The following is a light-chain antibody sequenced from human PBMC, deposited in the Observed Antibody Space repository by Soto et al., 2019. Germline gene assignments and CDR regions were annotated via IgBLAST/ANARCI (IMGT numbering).Light chain of an antibody. CDR1: GSSIGTNT. CDR2: GNN. CDR3: AAWDGSLNNVL. J-gene: IGLJ2*01. V-gene: IGLV1-44*01. Sequence: QCVRTQPASGSGTPGRRGSISCSGSGSSIGTNTVNWYRQLPGTAPKLLIYGNNQRPSGVPDRFSGSKSGTSASLAISGLQSEDEAEYYCAAWDGSLNNVLFGGGTQLTVL.